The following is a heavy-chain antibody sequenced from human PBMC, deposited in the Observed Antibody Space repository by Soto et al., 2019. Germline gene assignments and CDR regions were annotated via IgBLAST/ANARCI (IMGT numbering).Heavy chain of an antibody. CDR3: AMWGYCSSTSCYGKYYYMDV. Sequence: GGSLRLSCAASGFTFSSYGMHWVRQAPGKGLEWVAVISYDGSNKYYADSVKGRFTISRDNSKNTLYLQMNSLRAEDTAVYYCAMWGYCSSTSCYGKYYYMDVWGKGTTVTVSS. CDR1: GFTFSSYG. D-gene: IGHD2-2*01. J-gene: IGHJ6*03. CDR2: ISYDGSNK. V-gene: IGHV3-30*03.